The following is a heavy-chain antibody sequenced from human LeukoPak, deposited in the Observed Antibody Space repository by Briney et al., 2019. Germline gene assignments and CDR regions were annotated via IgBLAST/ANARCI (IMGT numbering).Heavy chain of an antibody. V-gene: IGHV4-34*01. D-gene: IGHD5-24*01. CDR2: INHSGST. CDR3: ARGTRDGYNTYFDY. J-gene: IGHJ4*02. Sequence: SETLSLTCAVYGGSFSGYYWSWIRQPPGKGLEWIGEINHSGSTNYNPSLKSRVTISVDTSKNQFSLKLSSVTAADTAVYYCARGTRDGYNTYFDYWGQGTLVTVPS. CDR1: GGSFSGYY.